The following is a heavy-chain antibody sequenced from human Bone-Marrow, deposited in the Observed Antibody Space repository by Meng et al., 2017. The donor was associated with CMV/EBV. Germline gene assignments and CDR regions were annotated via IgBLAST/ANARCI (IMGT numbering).Heavy chain of an antibody. Sequence: ASVKVSCKASGGSFSNYAISWVRQAPGQGLEWMGWISAYNGNTNYAQKLQGRVTMTRNTSISTAYMELSSLRSEDTAVYYCARCPVDGATGYYYYYGMDVWGQGTTVTVSS. V-gene: IGHV1-18*01. D-gene: IGHD4-23*01. CDR2: ISAYNGNT. J-gene: IGHJ6*02. CDR1: GGSFSNYA. CDR3: ARCPVDGATGYYYYYGMDV.